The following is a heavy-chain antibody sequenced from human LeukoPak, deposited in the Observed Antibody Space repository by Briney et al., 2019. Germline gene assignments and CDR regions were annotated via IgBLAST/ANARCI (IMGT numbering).Heavy chain of an antibody. J-gene: IGHJ2*01. CDR1: GYMFTNYW. CDR2: IYPGDSNT. D-gene: IGHD4-23*01. Sequence: GESLKISCKGSGYMFTNYWIGWVRQIPGKGLEWMGIIYPGDSNTRYSPSFQGQVTISVDKSINTAYVQWSSLKASDTAMYYCARRVVNNRNWYFNLWGRGTLVTVSS. CDR3: ARRVVNNRNWYFNL. V-gene: IGHV5-51*01.